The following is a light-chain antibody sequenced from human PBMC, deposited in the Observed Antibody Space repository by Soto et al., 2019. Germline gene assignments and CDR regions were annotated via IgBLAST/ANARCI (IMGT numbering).Light chain of an antibody. CDR3: QQYGSWT. Sequence: EIVLTQSPGTLSLSPGERATLSCRGSQSVSSSYLAWYQQKPGQAPRLLIYGASSRATGIPVRFSGSGSGTDFTLTISRLEPEDFAVYYCQQYGSWTFGQGTKVEIK. J-gene: IGKJ1*01. CDR2: GAS. V-gene: IGKV3-20*01. CDR1: QSVSSSY.